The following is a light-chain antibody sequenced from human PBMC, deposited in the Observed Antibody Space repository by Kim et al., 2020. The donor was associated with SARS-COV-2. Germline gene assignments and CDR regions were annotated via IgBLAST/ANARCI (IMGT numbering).Light chain of an antibody. Sequence: ELTQPPSASGTPGQTVTISCSGSNSNIGRNTVNWYQQFPGAAPKLLIDSNNRRPSGVPDRVSGSKSGPSASLAISGLQSEDEADYYCATWDDSLDVYMFGGGTKLTVL. CDR2: SNN. CDR1: NSNIGRNT. J-gene: IGLJ3*02. V-gene: IGLV1-44*01. CDR3: ATWDDSLDVYM.